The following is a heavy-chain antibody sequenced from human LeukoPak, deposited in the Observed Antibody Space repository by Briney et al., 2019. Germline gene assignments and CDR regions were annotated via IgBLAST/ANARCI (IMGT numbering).Heavy chain of an antibody. CDR3: AKNGGSQCYSHLDS. J-gene: IGHJ4*02. D-gene: IGHD2-15*01. V-gene: IGHV3-23*01. CDR1: GFTFSSYA. Sequence: GGSLRLSCAASGFTFSSYAMSWVRQAPGKGLEWVSGTSGSGGSTYYAGSVKGRFTISRDNSKNTLYLQMNSLRVEDTAVYYCAKNGGSQCYSHLDSWGQGTLVTVAS. CDR2: TSGSGGST.